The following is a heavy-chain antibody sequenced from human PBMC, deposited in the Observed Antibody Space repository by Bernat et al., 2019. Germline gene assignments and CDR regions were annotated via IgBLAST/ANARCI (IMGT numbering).Heavy chain of an antibody. D-gene: IGHD6-13*01. CDR2: IKTDESEK. J-gene: IGHJ5*02. Sequence: EVQLVESGGALVQPGGSLRLSCAASGFTFSRFWMSWVRQAPGKGLEWVANIKTDESEKYYVDSVKGRFTISRDNANNSLYLQMNSLRAEDTAVYFCARDLGIAEADADRWGQGTLVTVSS. CDR3: ARDLGIAEADADR. V-gene: IGHV3-7*03. CDR1: GFTFSRFW.